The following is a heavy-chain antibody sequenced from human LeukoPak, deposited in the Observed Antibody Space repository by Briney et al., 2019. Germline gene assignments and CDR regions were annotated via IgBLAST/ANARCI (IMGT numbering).Heavy chain of an antibody. V-gene: IGHV4-61*02. CDR3: ARVVASTSIDS. D-gene: IGHD2-15*01. CDR1: GDSISSGDYY. Sequence: PSQTLSLTCTVSGDSISSGDYYWSWIRQPAGKGLEWIGRISSSGSTNYNPSLKSRVTISVDPSKNRFSLKLTSVTAADTAVYYCARVVASTSIDSWGQGTLVTVSS. J-gene: IGHJ4*02. CDR2: ISSSGST.